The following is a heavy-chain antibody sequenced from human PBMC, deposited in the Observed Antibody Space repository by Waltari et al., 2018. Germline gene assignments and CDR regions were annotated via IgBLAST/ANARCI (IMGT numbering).Heavy chain of an antibody. Sequence: EVQLVESGGGLVQPGGSLRLSCAASGFAFSAYWMHWVRQVPGKGLLWVAHINSDGSDESYADSVKGRFTISRDNAKNTLYLEMSSLRAEDTAVYYCAFSRGWSSPFGAYDTWGQGTMVSVSS. CDR3: AFSRGWSSPFGAYDT. CDR2: INSDGSDE. J-gene: IGHJ3*01. V-gene: IGHV3-74*01. D-gene: IGHD6-19*01. CDR1: GFAFSAYW.